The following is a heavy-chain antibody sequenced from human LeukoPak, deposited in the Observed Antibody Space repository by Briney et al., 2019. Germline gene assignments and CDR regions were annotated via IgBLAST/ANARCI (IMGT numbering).Heavy chain of an antibody. J-gene: IGHJ4*02. D-gene: IGHD6-13*01. Sequence: SETLSLTCTVSGGSIRSSYYYWGWIRQPPGKGLEWIGSIYDSGSTYYNPSLKSRVTISVDTSKNQFSLKLSSVTAADTAVYYCARVGYVAAAGKAGPSLDYWGQGTLVTVSS. CDR2: IYDSGST. V-gene: IGHV4-39*07. CDR3: ARVGYVAAAGKAGPSLDY. CDR1: GGSIRSSYYY.